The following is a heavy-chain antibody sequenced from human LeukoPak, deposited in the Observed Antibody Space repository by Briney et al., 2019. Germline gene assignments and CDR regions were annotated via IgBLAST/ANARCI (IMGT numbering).Heavy chain of an antibody. Sequence: PSETLSLTCNVSGGSMSNIYYWGWIRQPPGKGLEWIGEINHSGSTNYNPSLKSRVTISVDTSKNQFSLKLSSVTAADTAVYYCARGPLDNTTYYYDSSGFRANWFDPWGQGTLVTVSS. J-gene: IGHJ5*02. D-gene: IGHD3-22*01. CDR3: ARGPLDNTTYYYDSSGFRANWFDP. CDR1: GGSMSNIYY. CDR2: INHSGST. V-gene: IGHV4-34*01.